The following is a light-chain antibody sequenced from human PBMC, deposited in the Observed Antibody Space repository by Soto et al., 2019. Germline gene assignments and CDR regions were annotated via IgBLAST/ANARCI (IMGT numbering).Light chain of an antibody. J-gene: IGKJ4*01. Sequence: EIVLTQSPATLSLSPGERATLSCRASQSINTYLAWYQQKSGQAPRLLIYDASNRATGIPARFSGSGSGTDFPLTISSLEPEDFAVYYCQHRRNWPLTFGGGTEVEIK. CDR2: DAS. CDR3: QHRRNWPLT. V-gene: IGKV3-11*01. CDR1: QSINTY.